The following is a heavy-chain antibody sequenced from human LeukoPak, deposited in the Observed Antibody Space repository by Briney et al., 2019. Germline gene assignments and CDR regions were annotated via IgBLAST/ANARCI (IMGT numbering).Heavy chain of an antibody. CDR1: GYTFTGYY. CDR3: ATLRSGSYTHPEYYFDY. J-gene: IGHJ4*02. D-gene: IGHD1-26*01. CDR2: INPNSGGT. V-gene: IGHV1-2*02. Sequence: ASMNVSCKASGYTFTGYYMHWVRQAPGQGLEWMGWINPNSGGTNYAQKFQGRVTMTRDTSISTAYMELSSLRSEDTAVYYCATLRSGSYTHPEYYFDYWGQGTLVTVSS.